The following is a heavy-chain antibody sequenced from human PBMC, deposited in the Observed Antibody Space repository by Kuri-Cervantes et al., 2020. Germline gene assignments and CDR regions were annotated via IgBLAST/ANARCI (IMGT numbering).Heavy chain of an antibody. Sequence: GGSLRLSCTASGFIFRNYGMHWVRQAPGKGLEWVAFIRYDGSHEYHLDSVKGRSTISRDNANNTLYLQMNSLRAEDTAVYYCATQRYSSSQYYFDNWGQGSLVTVSS. CDR1: GFIFRNYG. J-gene: IGHJ4*02. V-gene: IGHV3-30*02. CDR2: IRYDGSHE. CDR3: ATQRYSSSQYYFDN. D-gene: IGHD6-13*01.